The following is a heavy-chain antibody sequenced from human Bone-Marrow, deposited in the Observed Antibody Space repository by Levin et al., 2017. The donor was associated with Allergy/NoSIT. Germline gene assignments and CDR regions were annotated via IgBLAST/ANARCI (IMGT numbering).Heavy chain of an antibody. CDR1: GFNFRTFS. Sequence: PGGSLRLSCAASGFNFRTFSMHWVRQAPGKGLEWVAVVSYDGSHKFHADSVKGRFTISRDNFRSTLYLQMNSLTPDDTATYYCARDPADYGSYGYGMDVWGQGTSVTVSS. D-gene: IGHD4-17*01. V-gene: IGHV3-30*04. J-gene: IGHJ6*02. CDR2: VSYDGSHK. CDR3: ARDPADYGSYGYGMDV.